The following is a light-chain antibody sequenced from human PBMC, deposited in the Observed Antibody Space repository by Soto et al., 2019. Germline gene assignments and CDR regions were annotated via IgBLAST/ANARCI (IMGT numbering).Light chain of an antibody. CDR1: SSDVGSSNL. CDR2: EGD. CDR3: CSFARSTTVYV. Sequence: QSALTQPASVSGSPGQSITISCSGTSSDVGSSNLVSWYQQHPGKAPKLIIFEGDRRPSGVSGRFSGSKSGNTASLTISGLQAEDEADYYCCSFARSTTVYVFGTGTKLTVL. J-gene: IGLJ1*01. V-gene: IGLV2-23*01.